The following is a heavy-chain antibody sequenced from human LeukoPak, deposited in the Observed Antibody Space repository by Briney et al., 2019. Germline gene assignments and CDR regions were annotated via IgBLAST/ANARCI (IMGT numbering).Heavy chain of an antibody. CDR1: GGSISGTTSY. CDR3: ATLLSAPRDS. CDR2: IYYSGNT. Sequence: PSEALSLTCTVSGGSISGTTSYWGWIRQPPGKGLQWIGSIYYSGNTYYNPSLKSRVTISVDTSKNQFSLTLNSVTAADTAVYYCATLLSAPRDSWGQGTLVTASP. J-gene: IGHJ4*02. V-gene: IGHV4-39*01. D-gene: IGHD3-10*01.